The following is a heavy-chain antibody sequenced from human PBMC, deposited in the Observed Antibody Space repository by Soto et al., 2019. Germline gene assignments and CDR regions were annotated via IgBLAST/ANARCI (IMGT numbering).Heavy chain of an antibody. CDR3: ARDLLRGYSYGSDY. D-gene: IGHD5-18*01. J-gene: IGHJ4*02. CDR1: GDSFTRNY. Sequence: PSETLSLTCTVSGDSFTRNYWTWIRQSPGKGLEWIGHIYYSGSTKYNPSLKSRVMISVDTSKNQFSLKLTSVTAADTAVYYCARDLLRGYSYGSDYWGQGTLVTVSS. V-gene: IGHV4-59*12. CDR2: IYYSGST.